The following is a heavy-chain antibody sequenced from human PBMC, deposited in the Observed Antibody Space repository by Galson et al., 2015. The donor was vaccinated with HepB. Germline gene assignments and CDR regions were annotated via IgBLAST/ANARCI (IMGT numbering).Heavy chain of an antibody. CDR2: ISYDGSNK. CDR1: GFTFSSYG. D-gene: IGHD3-22*01. V-gene: IGHV3-30*18. J-gene: IGHJ4*02. Sequence: SLRLSCAASGFTFSSYGMHWVRQAPGKGLEWVAVISYDGSNKYYADSVKGRFTISRDNSKNTLYLQMNSLRAEDTAVYYCAKDDTTYYYDSSGGLFDYWGQGTLVTVSS. CDR3: AKDDTTYYYDSSGGLFDY.